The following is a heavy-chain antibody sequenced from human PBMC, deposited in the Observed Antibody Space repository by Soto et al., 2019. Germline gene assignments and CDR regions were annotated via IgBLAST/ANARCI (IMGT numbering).Heavy chain of an antibody. CDR1: GGTFSSYA. Sequence: ASVKVSCKASGGTFSSYAISWVRQAPGQGLEWMGGIIPIFGTANYAQKFQGRVTITADESTSTAYMELSSLRSEYTAVYYCARDVEYYYDSSGYRNHDAFDIWGQGTMVTVSS. CDR3: ARDVEYYYDSSGYRNHDAFDI. V-gene: IGHV1-69*13. J-gene: IGHJ3*02. CDR2: IIPIFGTA. D-gene: IGHD3-22*01.